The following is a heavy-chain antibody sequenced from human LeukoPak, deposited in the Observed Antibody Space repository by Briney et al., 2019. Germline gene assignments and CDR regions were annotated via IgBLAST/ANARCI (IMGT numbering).Heavy chain of an antibody. CDR3: ARSYYYDVDYFDY. Sequence: PGGPLRLSCAASGFTFSSYAMSWVRQAPGKGLEWVSAISGSGGSTYYEDSVKGRFTISRDNSKNTLYLQMNSLRAEDTAVYYCARSYYYDVDYFDYWGQGTLVTVSS. CDR2: ISGSGGST. D-gene: IGHD3-22*01. V-gene: IGHV3-23*01. J-gene: IGHJ4*02. CDR1: GFTFSSYA.